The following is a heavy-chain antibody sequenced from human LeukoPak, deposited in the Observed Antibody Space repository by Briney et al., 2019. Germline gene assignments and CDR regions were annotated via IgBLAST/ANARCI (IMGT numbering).Heavy chain of an antibody. CDR1: GGSISSSSFY. Sequence: SETLSLTCTASGGSISSSSFYWGWIRQPPGKGLEWIAIISYSGSTYYNPSLKSRVTISVDTSKNQFSLKLSSVAAADTAVYYCARWYYYGSGSRGIDYWGQGSLVTVSS. V-gene: IGHV4-39*01. CDR3: ARWYYYGSGSRGIDY. J-gene: IGHJ4*02. CDR2: ISYSGST. D-gene: IGHD3-10*01.